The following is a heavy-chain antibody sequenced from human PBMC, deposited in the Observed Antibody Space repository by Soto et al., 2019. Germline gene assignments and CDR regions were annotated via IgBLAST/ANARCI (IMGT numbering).Heavy chain of an antibody. J-gene: IGHJ4*02. V-gene: IGHV4-34*01. CDR2: INHSGST. Sequence: PSETLSLTCAVYGGSFSGYYWSWIRQPPGKGLEWIGEINHSGSTNYNPSLKSRVTISVDTSKNQFSLKLSSVTAADTAVYYCARAGGTRSFDYWGQGTLVTVS. D-gene: IGHD4-17*01. CDR3: ARAGGTRSFDY. CDR1: GGSFSGYY.